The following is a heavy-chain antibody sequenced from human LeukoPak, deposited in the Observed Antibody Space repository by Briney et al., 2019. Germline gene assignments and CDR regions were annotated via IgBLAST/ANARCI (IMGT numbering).Heavy chain of an antibody. J-gene: IGHJ4*02. CDR3: ASDDILTGFDY. Sequence: SETLSLTCTVSGYSISSGYYCFSLRQPPRMQLESTGSIYHSGSTYYNPSLKSRVTISVDTSKNQFSLKLSSVTAADTAVYYCASDDILTGFDYWGQGTLVTVSS. V-gene: IGHV4-38-2*02. D-gene: IGHD3-9*01. CDR1: GYSISSGYY. CDR2: IYHSGST.